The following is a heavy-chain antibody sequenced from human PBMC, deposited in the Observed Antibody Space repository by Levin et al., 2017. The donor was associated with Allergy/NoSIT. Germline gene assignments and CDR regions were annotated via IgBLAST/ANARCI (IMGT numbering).Heavy chain of an antibody. CDR1: GFTFSSYA. CDR2: ISSSGGDT. CDR3: AKVVVQIDQ. J-gene: IGHJ4*02. D-gene: IGHD1-1*01. V-gene: IGHV3-23*01. Sequence: GGSLRLSCAASGFTFSSYAMSWVRQAPGKGLEWVSAISSSGGDTYYADSVKGRFTISRDNSKNTLYMQMNSLRAEDTAVYYCAKVVVQIDQWGQGTLVTVSS.